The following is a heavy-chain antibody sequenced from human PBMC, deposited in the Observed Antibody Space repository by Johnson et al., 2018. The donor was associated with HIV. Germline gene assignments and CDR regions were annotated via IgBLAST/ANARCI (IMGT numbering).Heavy chain of an antibody. Sequence: VQLVESGGGCAQPGGSLRLSCAVSGFTFSKAWMSWVRQAPGKGLEWVGQINTKADGATTDYAAPVRGRFTISRDDSKNTLYLQMNSLKTEDSAVYYCTTGRPSSAAFDIWSQGTKVTVSS. J-gene: IGHJ3*02. V-gene: IGHV3-15*01. CDR2: INTKADGATT. CDR3: TTGRPSSAAFDI. CDR1: GFTFSKAW.